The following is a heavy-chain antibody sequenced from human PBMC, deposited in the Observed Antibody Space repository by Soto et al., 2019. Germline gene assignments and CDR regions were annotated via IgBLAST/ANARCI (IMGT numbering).Heavy chain of an antibody. V-gene: IGHV3-53*01. CDR1: GFTVSSDY. Sequence: GGSLRLSCGASGFTVSSDYISWVRQAPGKGLEWVSVIYSGGSTYYADSVKGRFTISRDNSKNTLYLQMNSLRAEDTAVYYCARGGLNSSYNWFDPWGQGTLVTVSS. D-gene: IGHD6-6*01. J-gene: IGHJ5*02. CDR2: IYSGGST. CDR3: ARGGLNSSYNWFDP.